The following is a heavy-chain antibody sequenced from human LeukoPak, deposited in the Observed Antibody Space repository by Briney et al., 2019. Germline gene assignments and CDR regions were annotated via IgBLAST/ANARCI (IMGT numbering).Heavy chain of an antibody. CDR2: ISGSGGST. V-gene: IGHV3-23*01. D-gene: IGHD3-10*01. J-gene: IGHJ3*02. Sequence: GGSLRLSCAASGFTFSSYAMSWVRQAPGKGLEWVSAISGSGGSTYYADSVKGRFTISRDNSKNTLYLQMNSLRAEDTAVYCCARVTMFRGVNDAFDIWGQGTMVTVSS. CDR1: GFTFSSYA. CDR3: ARVTMFRGVNDAFDI.